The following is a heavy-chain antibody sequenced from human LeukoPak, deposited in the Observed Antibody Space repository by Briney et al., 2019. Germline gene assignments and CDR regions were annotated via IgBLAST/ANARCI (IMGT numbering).Heavy chain of an antibody. J-gene: IGHJ3*02. CDR3: ARDQTIVVATFDI. Sequence: GGSLRLSCAASGFTFSSYAMSWVRQAPGKGLEWVSGISDSGGSTYYADSVKGRFTISRDSSKNTLYLQMNSLRAEDTAVYYCARDQTIVVATFDIWGQGTMVTVSS. D-gene: IGHD2-15*01. CDR1: GFTFSSYA. CDR2: ISDSGGST. V-gene: IGHV3-23*01.